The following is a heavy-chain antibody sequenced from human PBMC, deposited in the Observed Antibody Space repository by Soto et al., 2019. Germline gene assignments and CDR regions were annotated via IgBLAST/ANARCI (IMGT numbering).Heavy chain of an antibody. CDR1: GSTFSSYW. J-gene: IGHJ4*02. Sequence: EVQLVESGGGLVQPGGSLRLSCAASGSTFSSYWMSWVRQAPGKGLEWVANIKQDGSEKYYVDSVKGRFTISRDNAKNSLYLQMNSLRAEDTAVYYCARDRTGTTGWGQGTLVTVSS. V-gene: IGHV3-7*03. CDR2: IKQDGSEK. D-gene: IGHD1-7*01. CDR3: ARDRTGTTG.